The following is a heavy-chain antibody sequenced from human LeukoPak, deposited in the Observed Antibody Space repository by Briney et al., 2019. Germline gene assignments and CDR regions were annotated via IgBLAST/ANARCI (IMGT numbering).Heavy chain of an antibody. CDR1: GGSISSYY. V-gene: IGHV4-59*01. CDR2: IYYSGST. J-gene: IGHJ3*02. Sequence: PSETLSLTCTVSGGSISSYYWSWIRQPPGKGLEWIGYIYYSGSTNYNPSLKSRVTISVDTSKNQFSLKLSSVTAADTAVYYCAREIHYYDSRRAFDIWGQGAMVTVSS. CDR3: AREIHYYDSRRAFDI. D-gene: IGHD3-22*01.